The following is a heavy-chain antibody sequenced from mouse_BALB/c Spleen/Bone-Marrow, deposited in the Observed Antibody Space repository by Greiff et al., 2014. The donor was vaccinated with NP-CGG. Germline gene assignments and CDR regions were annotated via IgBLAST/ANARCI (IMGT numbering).Heavy chain of an antibody. CDR2: IYPANGDT. CDR3: ARYGNGLMDY. CDR1: GFNIKDTY. V-gene: IGHV14-3*02. Sequence: VQLQQSGAELVKPGASVKLSCTASGFNIKDTYMHWVKQRPEQGLEWIGRIYPANGDTKYDPKFQGKATITADTSSNTAYLQLSSLTSEDTAVYYCARYGNGLMDYWGQGTSVTASS. D-gene: IGHD2-1*01. J-gene: IGHJ4*01.